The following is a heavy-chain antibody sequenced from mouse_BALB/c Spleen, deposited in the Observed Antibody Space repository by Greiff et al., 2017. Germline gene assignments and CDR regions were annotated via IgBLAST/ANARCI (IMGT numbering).Heavy chain of an antibody. D-gene: IGHD1-1*01. J-gene: IGHJ2*01. CDR2: IWGDGST. V-gene: IGHV2-6-7*01. CDR1: GFSLTGYG. Sequence: VQGVESGPGLVAPSQSLSITCTVSGFSLTGYGVNWVRQPPGKGLEWLGMIWGDGSTDYNSALKSRLSISKDNSKSQVFLKMNSLQTDDTARYYCARSYYYGSSYYFDYWGQGTTLTVSS. CDR3: ARSYYYGSSYYFDY.